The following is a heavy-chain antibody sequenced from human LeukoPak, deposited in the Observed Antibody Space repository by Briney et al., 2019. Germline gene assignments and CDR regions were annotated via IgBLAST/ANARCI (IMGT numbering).Heavy chain of an antibody. CDR3: ARDFYYVDTAMVGYMDV. CDR2: INPNSGGT. Sequence: ASVKVPCKASGYTFTGYYMHWVRQAPGQGLEWMGWINPNSGGTNYAQKFQGRVTMTRDTSISTAYMELSRLRSDDTAVYYCARDFYYVDTAMVGYMDVWGKGTTVTVSS. J-gene: IGHJ6*03. V-gene: IGHV1-2*02. CDR1: GYTFTGYY. D-gene: IGHD5-18*01.